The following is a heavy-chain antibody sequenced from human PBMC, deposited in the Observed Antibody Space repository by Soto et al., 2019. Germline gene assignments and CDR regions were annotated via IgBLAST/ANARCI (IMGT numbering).Heavy chain of an antibody. Sequence: PGGSLRLSCAASGFTFSTYGMHWVRKDTGKGLEWVGLISYDGSYKYYAESMKGRFTISRDNSKNTLYLQLNSLRAADTAVYYCAKDPTYDSSGYYFYYGMDVWGQGTTVTVSS. CDR1: GFTFSTYG. J-gene: IGHJ6*02. CDR2: ISYDGSYK. D-gene: IGHD3-22*01. V-gene: IGHV3-30*18. CDR3: AKDPTYDSSGYYFYYGMDV.